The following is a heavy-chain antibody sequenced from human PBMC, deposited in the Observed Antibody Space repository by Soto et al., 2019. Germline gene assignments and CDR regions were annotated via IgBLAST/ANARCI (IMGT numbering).Heavy chain of an antibody. Sequence: QVHLVQSGAEVKKPGASVKVSCKGSGYAFTTYGITWVRQAPGQGLEWMGWISDHNGNTNYAQKLQGRVTVNRDTSTSTAYLELRSLRSDDTDVYSCARGRYGDYWGQGALVTVSS. J-gene: IGHJ4*02. CDR3: ARGRYGDY. CDR1: GYAFTTYG. D-gene: IGHD1-1*01. CDR2: ISDHNGNT. V-gene: IGHV1-18*01.